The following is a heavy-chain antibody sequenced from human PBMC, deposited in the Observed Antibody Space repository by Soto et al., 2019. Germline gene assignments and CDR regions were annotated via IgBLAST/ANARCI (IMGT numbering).Heavy chain of an antibody. Sequence: GGSLRLSCAASGFTFSSYAMHWVRQAPGKGLEWVAVISYDGSNKYYADSVKGRFTISRDNSKNTLYLQMNSLRAEDTAVYYCAREGGSSGYYYGMDVWGQGTTVTVSS. CDR3: AREGGSSGYYYGMDV. J-gene: IGHJ6*02. CDR1: GFTFSSYA. CDR2: ISYDGSNK. V-gene: IGHV3-30-3*01. D-gene: IGHD3-10*01.